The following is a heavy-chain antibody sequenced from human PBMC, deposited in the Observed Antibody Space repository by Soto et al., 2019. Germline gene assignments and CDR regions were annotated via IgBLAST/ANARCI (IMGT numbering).Heavy chain of an antibody. CDR3: AKHGLTAYMAYYFDL. J-gene: IGHJ4*02. D-gene: IGHD3-16*01. V-gene: IGHV4-39*01. Sequence: SETLSLTCTVSGCSISSPHDYWGWIRQSPGRGLEWIASIYHSGSSYYNPSLKSRITISVDTSKNQFSLNLTSVTAADTAVYYCAKHGLTAYMAYYFDLWGRGTLVTVSS. CDR2: IYHSGSS. CDR1: GCSISSPHDY.